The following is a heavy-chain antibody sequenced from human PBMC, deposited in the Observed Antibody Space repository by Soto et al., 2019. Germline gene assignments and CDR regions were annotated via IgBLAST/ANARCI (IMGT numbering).Heavy chain of an antibody. CDR2: IIPIFGTA. CDR3: ARAYLKWKLLRPRDAFDI. Sequence: GASVKVSCKASGGTFSSYAMSWVRQAPGQGLEWMGGIIPIFGTANYAQKVQGRVTITADESTSTAYMELSSLRSEDTAVYSCARAYLKWKLLRPRDAFDIRGKGTMATVSS. CDR1: GGTFSSYA. J-gene: IGHJ3*02. V-gene: IGHV1-69*13. D-gene: IGHD1-26*01.